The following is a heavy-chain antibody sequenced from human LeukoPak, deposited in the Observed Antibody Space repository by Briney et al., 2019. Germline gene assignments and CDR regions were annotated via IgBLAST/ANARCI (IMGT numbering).Heavy chain of an antibody. D-gene: IGHD3-10*01. CDR3: ARVGYGSGSYYYFDY. CDR2: IYHSGST. Sequence: SETLSLTCTVSGYSISSGYYWGWIRQPPGKGLEWIGSIYHSGSTYYNPSLKSRVTISVDTSKNQFSLKLSSVTAADTAVYYCARVGYGSGSYYYFDYWGQGTLVTVSS. CDR1: GYSISSGYY. V-gene: IGHV4-38-2*02. J-gene: IGHJ4*02.